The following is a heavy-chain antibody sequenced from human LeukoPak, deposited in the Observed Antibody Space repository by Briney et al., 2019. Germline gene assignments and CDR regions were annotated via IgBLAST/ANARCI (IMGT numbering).Heavy chain of an antibody. CDR3: ARGNWNTGFDY. V-gene: IGHV4-4*07. CDR1: GGSISSYY. D-gene: IGHD1/OR15-1a*01. CDR2: IYTGGST. Sequence: SETLSLTFTVSGGSISSYYWSWIRQPAGKGLEWIGRIYTGGSTNYNPSLKSRVTMSVDTSKNQFSLKLSSVTAADTAVYYCARGNWNTGFDYWGQGTLVTVSS. J-gene: IGHJ4*02.